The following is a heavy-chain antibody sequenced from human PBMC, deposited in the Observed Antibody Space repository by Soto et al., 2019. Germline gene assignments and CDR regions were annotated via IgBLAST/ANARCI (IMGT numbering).Heavy chain of an antibody. CDR3: ARGPNPIVEVTALRTFDY. CDR2: INHSGST. V-gene: IGHV4-34*01. Sequence: SETLSLTCAVYGGSFSGYYWTWIRQSPGKGLEWIGEINHSGSTYYNPSLKSRVTISVDTPKNQFYLKVTSVTAADSAVYYCARGPNPIVEVTALRTFDYWGQGTLVTVSS. CDR1: GGSFSGYY. D-gene: IGHD2-21*02. J-gene: IGHJ4*02.